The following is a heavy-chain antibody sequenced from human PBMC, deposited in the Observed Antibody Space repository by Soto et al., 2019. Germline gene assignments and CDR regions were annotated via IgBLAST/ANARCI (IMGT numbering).Heavy chain of an antibody. CDR1: GYSFTSYA. Sequence: ASVKVSCKASGYSFTSYAMHWVRQAPGQRLEWMGWINAGNGNTKYSQKFQGRVTITRDTSASTVYMELSSLRSEDTAVYYCARVSGRYFLDYWGQGTLVTVSS. D-gene: IGHD6-19*01. CDR3: ARVSGRYFLDY. J-gene: IGHJ4*02. V-gene: IGHV1-3*01. CDR2: INAGNGNT.